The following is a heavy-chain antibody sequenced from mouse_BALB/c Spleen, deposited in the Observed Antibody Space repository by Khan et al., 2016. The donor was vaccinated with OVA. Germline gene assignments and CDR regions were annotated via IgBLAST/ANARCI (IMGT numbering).Heavy chain of an antibody. V-gene: IGHV2-9*02. CDR1: GFSLSNYG. Sequence: QVQLKESGPGLVAPSQTLSITCTVSGFSLSNYGVHWVRQPPGKGLEWLGVIWAGGSTNHNSALVSRLSISKDDSKSQVFLKMNSLQTDDTAKYYCARAVYNGAWFAYWGQGTLVTVSA. CDR2: IWAGGST. D-gene: IGHD1-3*01. J-gene: IGHJ3*01. CDR3: ARAVYNGAWFAY.